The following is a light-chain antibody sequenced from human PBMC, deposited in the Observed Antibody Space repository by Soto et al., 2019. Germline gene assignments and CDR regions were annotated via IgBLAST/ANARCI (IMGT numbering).Light chain of an antibody. J-gene: IGLJ1*01. CDR1: SSDVGRYNF. Sequence: QSVLTQPASVSGSPGQSITISCTGTSSDVGRYNFVSWYQQHPGKVPKLMIYEVTKRPSGVSNRFSGSKSGNTASLTISGLQAEDEADYYCCSGTGNDAYVFGPGTKVTVL. V-gene: IGLV2-23*02. CDR2: EVT. CDR3: CSGTGNDAYV.